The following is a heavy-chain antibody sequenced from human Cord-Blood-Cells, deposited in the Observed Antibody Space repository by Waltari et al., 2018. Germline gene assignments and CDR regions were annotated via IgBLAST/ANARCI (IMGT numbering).Heavy chain of an antibody. CDR2: ISYDGSNK. CDR1: GFTFSSYA. V-gene: IGHV3-30-3*01. J-gene: IGHJ4*02. D-gene: IGHD1-20*01. Sequence: QVQLVESGGGVVQPGRSLRLSCAAPGFTFSSYAMHWVRQAPGKGLEWVAVISYDGSNKYYADSVKGRFTISRDNSKNTLYLQMNSLRAEDTAVYYCARGPITGVDYWGQGTLVTVSS. CDR3: ARGPITGVDY.